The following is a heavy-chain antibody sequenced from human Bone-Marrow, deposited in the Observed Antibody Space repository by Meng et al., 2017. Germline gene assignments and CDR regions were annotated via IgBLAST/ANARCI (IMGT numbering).Heavy chain of an antibody. V-gene: IGHV3-23*01. CDR1: GFTFSSYA. Sequence: GESLKISCAASGFTFSSYAMSWVRQAPGKGLEWVSAISGSGGSTYYADSVKGRFTISRDNSKNTLYLQMNSLRAEDTAVYYCARDEDISAAGKLFGGYWGQGTLVTVSS. CDR3: ARDEDISAAGKLFGGY. CDR2: ISGSGGST. D-gene: IGHD6-13*01. J-gene: IGHJ4*02.